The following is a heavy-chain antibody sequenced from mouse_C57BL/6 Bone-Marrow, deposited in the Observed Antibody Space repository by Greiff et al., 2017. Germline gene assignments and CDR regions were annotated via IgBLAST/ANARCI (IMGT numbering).Heavy chain of an antibody. CDR2: ISNGGGST. CDR3: ARLGFYYDYLVYAMDY. CDR1: GFTFSDYY. J-gene: IGHJ4*01. V-gene: IGHV5-12*01. Sequence: DVKLVESGGGLVQPGGSLKLSCAASGFTFSDYYMYWVRQTPEKRLEWVAYISNGGGSTYYPDTVKGRFTISRDNAKNTLYLQMSRLKSEDTAMYYCARLGFYYDYLVYAMDYWGQGTSVTVSS. D-gene: IGHD2-4*01.